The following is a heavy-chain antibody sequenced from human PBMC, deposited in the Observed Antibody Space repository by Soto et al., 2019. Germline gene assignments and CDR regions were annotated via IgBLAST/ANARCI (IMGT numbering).Heavy chain of an antibody. J-gene: IGHJ6*03. CDR3: AHITVTTQVYYYYYMDV. Sequence: SGPTLVNPTQTLTLTCTFSGFSLSTSGVGVGWIRQPPGKALEWLALIYWDDDKRYSPSLKSRLTITNDTSKNQVVLTMTNMDPVDTATYYCAHITVTTQVYYYYYMDVWGKGTTVTVSS. CDR1: GFSLSTSGVG. D-gene: IGHD4-17*01. V-gene: IGHV2-5*02. CDR2: IYWDDDK.